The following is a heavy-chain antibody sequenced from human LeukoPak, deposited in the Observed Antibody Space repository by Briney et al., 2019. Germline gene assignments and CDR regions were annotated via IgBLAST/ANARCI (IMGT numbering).Heavy chain of an antibody. CDR3: AKGVFVRPGRWGGFDY. CDR2: ISGSGGST. V-gene: IGHV3-23*01. Sequence: PGGSLRLSCAASGFTFSSYAMSWVRQAPGKGLEWVSAISGSGGSTYYADSVKGRFTISRDNSKNTLYLQMNSLRAEDTAVYYCAKGVFVRPGRWGGFDYWGQGTLVTVSS. J-gene: IGHJ4*02. D-gene: IGHD3-16*01. CDR1: GFTFSSYA.